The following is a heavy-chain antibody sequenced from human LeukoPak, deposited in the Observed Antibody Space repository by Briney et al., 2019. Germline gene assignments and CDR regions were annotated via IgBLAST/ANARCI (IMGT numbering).Heavy chain of an antibody. V-gene: IGHV1-69*13. CDR2: IIPIFGTA. Sequence: ASVKVSCTASGGTFSSYAISWVRQAPGQGLEWMGGIIPIFGTANYAQKFQGRVTITADESTSTAYMELSSLRSEDTAVYYCARGMIVVATDYYFDYWGQGTLVTVSS. J-gene: IGHJ4*02. CDR1: GGTFSSYA. D-gene: IGHD3-22*01. CDR3: ARGMIVVATDYYFDY.